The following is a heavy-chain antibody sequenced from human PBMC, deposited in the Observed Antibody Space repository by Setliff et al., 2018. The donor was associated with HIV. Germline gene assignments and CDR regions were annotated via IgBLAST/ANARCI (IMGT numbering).Heavy chain of an antibody. CDR2: INPKSGDT. CDR3: ARVDYYDSSGYWHFDY. CDR1: GYTFTGYY. D-gene: IGHD3-22*01. V-gene: IGHV1-2*02. Sequence: ASVKVSCKASGYTFTGYYIHWVRQAPGQGLEWMGWINPKSGDTNYVQKFQGRVTMTRDTSASTAYLELSSLRSEDTAVYYCARVDYYDSSGYWHFDYWGQGTLVTVSS. J-gene: IGHJ4*02.